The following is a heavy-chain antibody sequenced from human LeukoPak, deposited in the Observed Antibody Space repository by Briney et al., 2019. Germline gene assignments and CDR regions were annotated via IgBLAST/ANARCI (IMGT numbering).Heavy chain of an antibody. V-gene: IGHV4-34*01. D-gene: IGHD3-10*01. CDR1: GGSIINYY. J-gene: IGHJ5*02. CDR2: INHSGST. Sequence: PSETLSLTCTVSGGSIINYYWTWIRQPPGKGLEWIGEINHSGSTNYNPSLKSRVTISVDTSKNQFSLKLSSVTAADTAVYYCARAANMVRGVMAWFDPWGQGTLVTVSS. CDR3: ARAANMVRGVMAWFDP.